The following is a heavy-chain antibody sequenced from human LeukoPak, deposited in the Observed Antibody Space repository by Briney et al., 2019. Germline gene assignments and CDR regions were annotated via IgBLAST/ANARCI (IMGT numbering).Heavy chain of an antibody. D-gene: IGHD1-26*01. CDR1: GFTFDDYG. CDR3: ARRVGASDFDY. V-gene: IGHV3-20*04. Sequence: GGSLRLSCAASGFTFDDYGMSWVRQAPGKGLKWVSGINWNGGSTGYADSVKGRFTISRDNAKNSLYLQMNSLRAEDTALYYCARRVGASDFDYWGQGTLVTVSS. CDR2: INWNGGST. J-gene: IGHJ4*02.